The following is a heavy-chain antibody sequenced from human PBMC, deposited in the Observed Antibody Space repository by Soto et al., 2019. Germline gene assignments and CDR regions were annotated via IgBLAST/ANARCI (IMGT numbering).Heavy chain of an antibody. D-gene: IGHD6-13*01. CDR2: ISSSSSYI. V-gene: IGHV3-21*01. J-gene: IGHJ4*02. CDR3: ARDKVMVAAAGTVDY. CDR1: GFTFSSYS. Sequence: EVQLVESGGGLVKPGGSLRLSCAASGFTFSSYSMNWVRQAPGKGLEWVSSISSSSSYIYYADSVKGRFTISRDNVKNSLYLQMNSLRAEDTAVYYCARDKVMVAAAGTVDYWGQGTLVTVSS.